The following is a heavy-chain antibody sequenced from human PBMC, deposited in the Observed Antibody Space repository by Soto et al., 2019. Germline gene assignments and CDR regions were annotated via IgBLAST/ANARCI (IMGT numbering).Heavy chain of an antibody. CDR3: ARGFRYCSSTSCYLNYYYYYYMDV. CDR2: INHSGST. CDR1: GGSFSGYY. V-gene: IGHV4-34*01. J-gene: IGHJ6*03. Sequence: QVQLQQWGAGLLKPSETLSLTCAVYGGSFSGYYWSWIRQPPGKGLEWIGEINHSGSTNYNPSLKSRVTLTVDTSKNQFSLKLGSVTAADTAVYYCARGFRYCSSTSCYLNYYYYYYMDVWGKGTTVTVSS. D-gene: IGHD2-2*01.